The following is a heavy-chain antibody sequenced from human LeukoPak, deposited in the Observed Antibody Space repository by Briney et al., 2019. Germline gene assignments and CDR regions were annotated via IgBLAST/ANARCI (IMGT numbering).Heavy chain of an antibody. D-gene: IGHD6-19*01. CDR3: ARRSAMAATGNWFDP. V-gene: IGHV4-4*02. CDR2: MHSSGST. Sequence: SGTLSLTCAVSGGSISSSNWWSWVRQPPGKGLEWIGTMHSSGSTDYCPSLKSRVTISIDASKNHFSLNLSSVTAADTAVYYCARRSAMAATGNWFDPWGQGTLVTVSS. J-gene: IGHJ5*02. CDR1: GGSISSSNW.